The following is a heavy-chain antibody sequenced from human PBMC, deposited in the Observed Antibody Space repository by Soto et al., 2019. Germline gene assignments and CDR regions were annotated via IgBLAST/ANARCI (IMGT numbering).Heavy chain of an antibody. CDR3: ARSIVVVPENAFDI. V-gene: IGHV4-39*01. CDR2: IYYSGST. D-gene: IGHD2-2*01. CDR1: GGSISSSSYY. J-gene: IGHJ3*02. Sequence: QLQLQESGPGLVKPSETLSLTCTVSGGSISSSSYYWGWIRQPPGKGLEWIGSIYYSGSTYYNPSLKSRVSMSVDTSKEQFSLKLSAVTAANTAVYYCARSIVVVPENAFDIWGQGTMVTVSS.